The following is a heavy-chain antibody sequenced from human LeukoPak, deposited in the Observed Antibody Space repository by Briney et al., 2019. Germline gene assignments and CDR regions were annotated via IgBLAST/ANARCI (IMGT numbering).Heavy chain of an antibody. J-gene: IGHJ4*02. CDR1: GGSFSGYY. Sequence: SETLSLTCAVYGGSFSGYYWSWIRQPPGKGLEWIGEINHSGSTNYNPSLKSRVTISVDTSKNQFSLKLSSVTAADTAVYYCARVSSLLPSFHHWAQGPLVRVSS. CDR2: INHSGST. CDR3: ARVSSLLPSFHH. V-gene: IGHV4-34*01. D-gene: IGHD2-15*01.